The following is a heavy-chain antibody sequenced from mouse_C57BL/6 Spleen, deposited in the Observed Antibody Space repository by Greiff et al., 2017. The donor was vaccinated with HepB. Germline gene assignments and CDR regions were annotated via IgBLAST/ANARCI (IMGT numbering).Heavy chain of an antibody. V-gene: IGHV1-22*01. CDR3: AEDTYGSSYGGFAY. J-gene: IGHJ3*01. Sequence: EVQLQQSGPELVKPGASVKMSCKASGYTFTDYNMHWVKQSHGKSLEWIGYINPNNGGTSYNQKFKGKATLTVNKSSSTAYMELRSLTSEDSAVYYCAEDTYGSSYGGFAYWGQGTLVTVSA. CDR1: GYTFTDYN. D-gene: IGHD1-1*01. CDR2: INPNNGGT.